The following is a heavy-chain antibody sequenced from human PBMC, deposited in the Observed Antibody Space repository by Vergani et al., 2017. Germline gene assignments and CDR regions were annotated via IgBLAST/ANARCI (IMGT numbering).Heavy chain of an antibody. Sequence: QVHPVESGGGVVQPGRSLRLSCVVSGFTSSYYGMHWVRQAPGKGLEWVAVISYDVTQKYYADSVKGRFTISRDNSKSTLYLQMNSLRTEDTAVYYCATKSCGTPGCQIGYFREWGQGTLVTVSS. V-gene: IGHV3-30*03. D-gene: IGHD1-1*01. CDR2: ISYDVTQK. J-gene: IGHJ1*01. CDR3: ATKSCGTPGCQIGYFRE. CDR1: GFTSSYYG.